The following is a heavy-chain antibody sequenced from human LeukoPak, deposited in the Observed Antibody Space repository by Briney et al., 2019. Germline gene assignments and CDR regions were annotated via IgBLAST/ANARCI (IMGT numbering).Heavy chain of an antibody. J-gene: IGHJ4*02. V-gene: IGHV4-61*01. CDR1: GGSVNSGSYY. CDR2: IYYTGST. CDR3: AREDGYSQADY. Sequence: PSETLSLTCTVSGGSVNSGSYYWSWIRQPPGKGLEWIGYIYYTGSTYYNSSLKSRVTMSLDTSKNQFSLILSSVTAADTAVYYCAREDGYSQADYWGQGTLVTVSS. D-gene: IGHD5-24*01.